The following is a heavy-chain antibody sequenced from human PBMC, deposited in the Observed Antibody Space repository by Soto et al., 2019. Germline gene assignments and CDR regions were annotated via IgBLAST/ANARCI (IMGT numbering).Heavy chain of an antibody. CDR2: IKQDGSEK. Sequence: GGSMRLSCAAAGFNFSSYGMSWVRQAPGKGLEWVANIKQDGSEKYYVDSVKGRFTISRDNAKNSLYLQMNSLRAEDTAVYYCARTRYYYDSSGYHTYDYFDYWGQGTLVTVS. CDR3: ARTRYYYDSSGYHTYDYFDY. V-gene: IGHV3-7*03. D-gene: IGHD3-22*01. CDR1: GFNFSSYG. J-gene: IGHJ4*02.